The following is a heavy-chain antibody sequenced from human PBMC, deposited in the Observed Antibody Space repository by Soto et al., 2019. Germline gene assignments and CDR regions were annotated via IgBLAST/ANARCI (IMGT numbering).Heavy chain of an antibody. CDR1: GGSISSYY. Sequence: QVQLQESGPGLVKPSETLSLTCTVSGGSISSYYWSWIRQPAGKGLEWIGRIYTSGSTNYNPSLESRVTMSVDTSKNQFSLKLSSVTAADTAVYYCARAGQQQLVRSDARGFDYWGQGTLVTVSS. CDR2: IYTSGST. CDR3: ARAGQQQLVRSDARGFDY. J-gene: IGHJ4*02. D-gene: IGHD6-13*01. V-gene: IGHV4-4*07.